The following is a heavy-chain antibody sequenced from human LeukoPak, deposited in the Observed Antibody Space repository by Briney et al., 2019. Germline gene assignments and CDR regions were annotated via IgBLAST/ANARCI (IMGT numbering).Heavy chain of an antibody. D-gene: IGHD6-13*01. CDR1: GGTFSSYA. CDR2: VIPIFGTA. CDR3: ARSSIIAAAGPYYFDY. J-gene: IGHJ4*02. V-gene: IGHV1-69*13. Sequence: SVKVSCKASGGTFSSYAISWVRQAPGQGLEWMGGVIPIFGTANYAQKFQGRVTITADESTSTAYMELSSLRSEDTAVYYCARSSIIAAAGPYYFDYWGQGTLVTVSS.